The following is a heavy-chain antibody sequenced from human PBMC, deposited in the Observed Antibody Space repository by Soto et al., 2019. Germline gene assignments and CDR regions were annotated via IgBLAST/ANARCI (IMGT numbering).Heavy chain of an antibody. V-gene: IGHV1-69*06. Sequence: QVQLVQSGADVKKPGSSVRVSCKASVGTFSTYAINWVRQAPGHGLEWMGVILPIFNKTHYAQNFQGRVTIIADKSTSTSYMDLSSLRSEDTAVYYCARAGVQFLYKDGFDTWGQGTLVTVSS. CDR2: ILPIFNKT. D-gene: IGHD3-3*01. J-gene: IGHJ5*02. CDR3: ARAGVQFLYKDGFDT. CDR1: VGTFSTYA.